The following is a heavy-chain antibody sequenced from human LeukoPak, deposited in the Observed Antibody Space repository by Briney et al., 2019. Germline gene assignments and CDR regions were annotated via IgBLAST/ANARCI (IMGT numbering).Heavy chain of an antibody. Sequence: GGSLRLSCAALGFTLSRYWMHWVRQAPGKGPVWVSRINPDGSSISYADSVKSRFTISRDNAKNTLYLQMNSLRAEDTAVYYCARDGGGMDVWGQGTTVTVSS. CDR3: ARDGGGMDV. D-gene: IGHD3-16*01. CDR1: GFTLSRYW. J-gene: IGHJ6*02. CDR2: INPDGSSI. V-gene: IGHV3-74*01.